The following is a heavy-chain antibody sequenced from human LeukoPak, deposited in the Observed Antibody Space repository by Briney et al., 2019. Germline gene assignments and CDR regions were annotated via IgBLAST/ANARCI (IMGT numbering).Heavy chain of an antibody. CDR3: ARCGAGYPYYYYMDV. D-gene: IGHD3-9*01. Sequence: GESLKISCKGSGYSFTSYWIGWVRQMPGKGLEWMGIIYPGDSDTRYSPSFQGQVTISADKSISTAYLQWSSLKASDTAMYYCARCGAGYPYYYYMDVSGKGTTVTVSS. CDR1: GYSFTSYW. J-gene: IGHJ6*03. V-gene: IGHV5-51*01. CDR2: IYPGDSDT.